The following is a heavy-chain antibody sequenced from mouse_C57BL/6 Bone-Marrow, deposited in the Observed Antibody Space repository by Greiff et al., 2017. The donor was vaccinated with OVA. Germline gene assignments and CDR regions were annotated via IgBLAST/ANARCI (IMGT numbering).Heavy chain of an antibody. J-gene: IGHJ2*01. Sequence: EVKLQESGGDLVKPGGSLKLSCAASGFTFSSYGMSWVRQTPDKRLEWVATISSGGSYTYYPDSVKGRFTISRDNAKNTLYLQMSSLKSEDTAMCYCSIYFYGRSDYWGQGNTLTVSA. CDR3: SIYFYGRSDY. D-gene: IGHD1-1*01. CDR1: GFTFSSYG. CDR2: ISSGGSYT. V-gene: IGHV5-6*01.